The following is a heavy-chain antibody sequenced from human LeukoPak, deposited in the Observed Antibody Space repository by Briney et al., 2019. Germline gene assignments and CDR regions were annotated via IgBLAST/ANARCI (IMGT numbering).Heavy chain of an antibody. J-gene: IGHJ3*02. CDR1: GFFVRDYY. Sequence: PGGSLRLSCAASGFFVRDYYMTWIRQAPGKGLEWISYIISSGSDTNYADSVWGRITVSRDSAQNSLHLQMDSLRADDTAVYYWARGGHNHAFDIWGQGTVVTVSS. D-gene: IGHD1-1*01. CDR2: IISSGSDT. CDR3: ARGGHNHAFDI. V-gene: IGHV3-11*03.